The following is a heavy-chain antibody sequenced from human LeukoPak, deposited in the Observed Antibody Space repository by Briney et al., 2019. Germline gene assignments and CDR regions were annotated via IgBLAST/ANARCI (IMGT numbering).Heavy chain of an antibody. Sequence: GGSLRLSCAASGFTFSSYSMNWVRQAPGKGLEWVSYISSSSSTIYYADSEKGRFTISRDNAKNSLYLQMNSLRDEDTAVYYCARELVVPAVQYYYYYYGMDVWGQGTTVTVSS. D-gene: IGHD2-2*01. CDR2: ISSSSSTI. CDR3: ARELVVPAVQYYYYYYGMDV. CDR1: GFTFSSYS. J-gene: IGHJ6*02. V-gene: IGHV3-48*02.